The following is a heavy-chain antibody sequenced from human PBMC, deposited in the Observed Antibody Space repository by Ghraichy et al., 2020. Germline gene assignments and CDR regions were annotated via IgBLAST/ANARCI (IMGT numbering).Heavy chain of an antibody. Sequence: SETLSLTCTVSGGSVTSYFWSWIRQPPGKGLEWIGYVYYTGITSYNPSLESRVTISLDMSRNQLSLKLTSLTAADMAVYYCAGTTARASAGDFWGQGTLVTVCS. D-gene: IGHD1-1*01. CDR1: GGSVTSYF. V-gene: IGHV4-59*02. J-gene: IGHJ4*02. CDR3: AGTTARASAGDF. CDR2: VYYTGIT.